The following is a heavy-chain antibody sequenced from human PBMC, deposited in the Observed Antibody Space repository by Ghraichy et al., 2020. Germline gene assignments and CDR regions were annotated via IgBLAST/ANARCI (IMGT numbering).Heavy chain of an antibody. D-gene: IGHD3-16*01. V-gene: IGHV4-38-2*01. J-gene: IGHJ6*02. CDR3: ARVPSLAPFTADYGMDV. Sequence: SETLSLTCAVSGYSISSGYYWGWIRQPPGKGLEWIVSIYHSGSTYYNPSLKSRVTISVDTSKNQFSLKLSSVTAADTAVYYCARVPSLAPFTADYGMDVWGQGTTVTVSS. CDR1: GYSISSGYY. CDR2: IYHSGST.